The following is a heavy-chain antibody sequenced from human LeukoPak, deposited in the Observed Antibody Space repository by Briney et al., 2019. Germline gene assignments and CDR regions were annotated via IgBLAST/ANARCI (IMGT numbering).Heavy chain of an antibody. CDR2: IYYSGST. CDR1: GGSISSGDYY. CDR3: ARTYDLSSGRNWYFDL. D-gene: IGHD6-6*01. V-gene: IGHV4-30-4*01. Sequence: MPSETLSLTCTVSGGSISSGDYYWSWIRQPPGKGLEWIGYIYYSGSTYYNPSLKSRVTISVDTSKNQFSLKLSSVTAADTAVYYCARTYDLSSGRNWYFDLWGRGTLVTVSS. J-gene: IGHJ2*01.